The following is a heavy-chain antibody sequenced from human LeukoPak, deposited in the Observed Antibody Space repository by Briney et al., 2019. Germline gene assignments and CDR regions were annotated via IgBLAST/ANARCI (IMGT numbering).Heavy chain of an antibody. V-gene: IGHV1-24*01. D-gene: IGHD6-13*01. CDR1: GYTLTELS. Sequence: ASVKVSCKVSGYTLTELSMHWVRQAPGKGLEWMGGFDPEDGETIYAQKFQGRVTMTEDTSTDTAYMELSSLRSEDTAVYYCATDQGIAAPNEAFDYWGQGTLVTVSS. J-gene: IGHJ4*02. CDR3: ATDQGIAAPNEAFDY. CDR2: FDPEDGET.